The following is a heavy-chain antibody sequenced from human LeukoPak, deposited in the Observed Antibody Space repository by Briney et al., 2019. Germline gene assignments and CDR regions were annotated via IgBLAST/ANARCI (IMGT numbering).Heavy chain of an antibody. CDR3: AKDGAAYYYGSGSYHFDY. D-gene: IGHD3-10*01. J-gene: IGHJ4*02. Sequence: GGSLRLSCTASGFTFGDYSMNWVRQAPGKGLEWVGFIRSKAYGGTTDYAASVKGRFTISRDNSKNTLYLQMNSLRAEDTAVYYCAKDGAAYYYGSGSYHFDYWGQGTLVTVSS. CDR1: GFTFGDYS. CDR2: IRSKAYGGTT. V-gene: IGHV3-49*04.